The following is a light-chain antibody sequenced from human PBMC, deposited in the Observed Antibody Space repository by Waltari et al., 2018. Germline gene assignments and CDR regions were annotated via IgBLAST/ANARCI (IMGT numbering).Light chain of an antibody. J-gene: IGKJ2*01. CDR1: HNILDSSNKHR. CDR3: QQYYTTPFT. V-gene: IGKV4-1*01. Sequence: DIVMTQSPDYLAVSLGERATINCKSSHNILDSSNKHRLAWYRQRPGQPPQVVIYWAFSRESGVPDRFTGSGSGTDFTLTISSLQADDVAVYYCQQYYTTPFTFGQGTKLEIK. CDR2: WAF.